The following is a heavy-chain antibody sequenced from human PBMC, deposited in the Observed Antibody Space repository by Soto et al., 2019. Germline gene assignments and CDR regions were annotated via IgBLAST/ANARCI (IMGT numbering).Heavy chain of an antibody. D-gene: IGHD2-2*01. CDR2: ISSSSSYI. V-gene: IGHV3-21*01. Sequence: EVQLVESGGGLVQPGGSLRLSCAASGFTFSSYSMNWVRQAPGKGLEWVSSISSSSSYIYYADSVKGRFTISRDNAKNSLYLQMNSLRAEDTAVYYCASNLEDIVVVPAALDYWGQGTLVTVSS. CDR1: GFTFSSYS. J-gene: IGHJ4*02. CDR3: ASNLEDIVVVPAALDY.